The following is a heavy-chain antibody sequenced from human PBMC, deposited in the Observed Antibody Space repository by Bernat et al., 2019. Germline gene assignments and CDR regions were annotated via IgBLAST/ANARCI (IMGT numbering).Heavy chain of an antibody. CDR3: AREIGSGTYGQVYFEY. CDR1: GFTFSNYG. Sequence: QVQLAESGGGVVQPGRSLRLSCAASGFTFSNYGMHWVRQAPGRGLEWVAVISYDGSNEGYADSVKGRFTISRDNSKNTLFLQMNSLRADDTAVYYCAREIGSGTYGQVYFEYWGQGTLVTVSS. D-gene: IGHD3-10*01. V-gene: IGHV3-30*03. CDR2: ISYDGSNE. J-gene: IGHJ4*02.